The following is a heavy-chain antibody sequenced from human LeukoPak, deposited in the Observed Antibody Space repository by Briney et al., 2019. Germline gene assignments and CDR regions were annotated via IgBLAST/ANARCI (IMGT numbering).Heavy chain of an antibody. Sequence: GGSLGLSCAASGFTFSSYAMHWVRQAPGKGLEWVSLISGDGGRTYYADSVKGRFTISRDNSKNSLYLQMNSLRTEDTALYYCAKEVEYFQHWGQGTLVTVSS. V-gene: IGHV3-43*02. CDR2: ISGDGGRT. CDR3: AKEVEYFQH. CDR1: GFTFSSYA. J-gene: IGHJ1*01.